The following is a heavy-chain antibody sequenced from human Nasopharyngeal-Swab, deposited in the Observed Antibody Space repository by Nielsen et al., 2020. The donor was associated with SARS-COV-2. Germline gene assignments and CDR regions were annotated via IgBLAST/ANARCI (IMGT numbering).Heavy chain of an antibody. J-gene: IGHJ6*02. CDR2: IWYDGGNK. V-gene: IGHV3-33*01. D-gene: IGHD5-12*01. CDR3: ARDTSVDIVLLYYGMDV. Sequence: GESLKISCATSGFRFGSYGMHWVRQAPDKGLEWVAVIWYDGGNKYYADSVKGRFTVSRDDSKSTLYLQMNSLRAEDTAVYYCARDTSVDIVLLYYGMDVWGQGTTVTVSS. CDR1: GFRFGSYG.